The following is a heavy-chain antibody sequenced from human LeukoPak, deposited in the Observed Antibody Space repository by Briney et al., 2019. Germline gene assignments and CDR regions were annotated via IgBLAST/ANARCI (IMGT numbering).Heavy chain of an antibody. Sequence: GGSLRLSCAASGFAFSSYAMSWVRQAPGKGLEWVSAISGSGGSTYYADSVKGRFTISRDNSKNTLYLQMNSLRAEDTAVYHCANGGSSSWYDYWGQGTLVTVSS. J-gene: IGHJ4*02. CDR1: GFAFSSYA. D-gene: IGHD6-13*01. CDR2: ISGSGGST. CDR3: ANGGSSSWYDY. V-gene: IGHV3-23*01.